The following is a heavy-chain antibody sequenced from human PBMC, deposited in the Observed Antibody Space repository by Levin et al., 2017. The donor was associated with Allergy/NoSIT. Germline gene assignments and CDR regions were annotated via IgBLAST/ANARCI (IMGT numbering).Heavy chain of an antibody. CDR1: GFTFCDYA. D-gene: IGHD3-9*01. Sequence: GESLKISCTASGFTFCDYAMSWFRQAPGKGLEWVGFIRSKAYGGTTEYAASVKGRFTISRDDSKSIAYLQMNSLKTEDTAVYYCTRDPLVVDWSTYFDYWGQGTLVTVSS. CDR2: IRSKAYGGTT. V-gene: IGHV3-49*03. CDR3: TRDPLVVDWSTYFDY. J-gene: IGHJ4*02.